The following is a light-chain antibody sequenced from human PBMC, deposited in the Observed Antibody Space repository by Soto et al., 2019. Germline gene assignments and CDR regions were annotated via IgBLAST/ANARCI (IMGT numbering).Light chain of an antibody. CDR3: AAWDDSLNGLV. Sequence: QSVLTQPPSASGAPGQRVTISCSGISSNIGSNTENWYQQLPGTAPKLLIYSNNQRPSGVPDRFSGSKSGTSASLAISGLQSEDEADYYCAAWDDSLNGLVFGGGTKLTVL. V-gene: IGLV1-44*01. CDR2: SNN. CDR1: SSNIGSNT. J-gene: IGLJ2*01.